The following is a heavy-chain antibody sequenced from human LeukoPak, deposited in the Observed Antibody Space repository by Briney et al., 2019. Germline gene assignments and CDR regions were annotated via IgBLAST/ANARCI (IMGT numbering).Heavy chain of an antibody. V-gene: IGHV1-8*03. CDR1: RYTFTGYY. Sequence: ASVKVSCKASRYTFTGYYMHWARQATGQGLEWMGWMNPNSGNTGYAQKFQGRVTITRNTSISTAYMELSSLRSEDTAVYYCAREKGYDFWSGSPYYYYYMDVWGKGTTVTVSS. J-gene: IGHJ6*03. CDR2: MNPNSGNT. CDR3: AREKGYDFWSGSPYYYYYMDV. D-gene: IGHD3-3*01.